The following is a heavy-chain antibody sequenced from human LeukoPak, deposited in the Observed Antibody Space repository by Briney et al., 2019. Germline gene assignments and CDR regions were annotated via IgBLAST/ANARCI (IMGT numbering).Heavy chain of an antibody. CDR1: GFTFSSYA. D-gene: IGHD3-16*01. J-gene: IGHJ3*02. Sequence: GGSLRLSCAASGFTFSSYAMSWVRQAPGKGLEWVAVISYDGSNKYYADSVKGRFTISRDNSKNTLYLQMNSLRAEDTAVYYCASIMITFGGVFLRGAFDIWGQGTMVTVSS. CDR2: ISYDGSNK. CDR3: ASIMITFGGVFLRGAFDI. V-gene: IGHV3-30*04.